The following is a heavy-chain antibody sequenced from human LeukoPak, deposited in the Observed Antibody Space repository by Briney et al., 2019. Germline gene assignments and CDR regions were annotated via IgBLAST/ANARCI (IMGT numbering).Heavy chain of an antibody. D-gene: IGHD2-15*01. J-gene: IGHJ3*02. Sequence: ATVKVSCKASGYSFTVYYIHWVRQAPGQGLEWMGWINPNSGGTNYAQKFQGRVTMTRDTSISTAYMELSRLRSDDTAVYYCAREGRGWAFDIWGQGTMVTVSS. CDR2: INPNSGGT. CDR1: GYSFTVYY. CDR3: AREGRGWAFDI. V-gene: IGHV1-2*02.